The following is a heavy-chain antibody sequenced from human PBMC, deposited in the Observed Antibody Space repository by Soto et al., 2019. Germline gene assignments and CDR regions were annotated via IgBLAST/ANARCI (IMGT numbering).Heavy chain of an antibody. D-gene: IGHD5-18*01. J-gene: IGHJ6*02. Sequence: ASVKVSCKASGYTFTSYYMHWVRQAPGQGLEWMGIINPSGGSTSYAQKFQGRVTMTRDTSTSTVYMELSSLRSEDTAVYYCARGIRRFGVNGYSYGYAGYYYGMDVWGQGTTVTVSS. V-gene: IGHV1-46*03. CDR2: INPSGGST. CDR3: ARGIRRFGVNGYSYGYAGYYYGMDV. CDR1: GYTFTSYY.